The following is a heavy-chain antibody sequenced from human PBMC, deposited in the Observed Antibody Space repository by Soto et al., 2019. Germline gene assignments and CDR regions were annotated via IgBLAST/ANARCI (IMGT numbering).Heavy chain of an antibody. CDR3: SSYCYGEHRQLHSYPTRGSSDL. CDR2: IYYSGST. D-gene: IGHD3-22*01. Sequence: SETLSHRWTGSGGSTRSSKHLLCWIRHHKKKRLEWIGSIYYSGSTYYNPSLKSRVTISVDTSRNQFSLKLSSVTAADTAVYYFSSYCYGEHRQLHSYPTRGSSDL. CDR1: GGSTRSSKHL. J-gene: IGHJ2*01. V-gene: IGHV4-39*01.